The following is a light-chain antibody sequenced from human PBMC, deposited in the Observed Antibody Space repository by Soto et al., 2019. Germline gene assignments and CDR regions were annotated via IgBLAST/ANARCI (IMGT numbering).Light chain of an antibody. CDR1: QSISSSF. CDR2: GAS. V-gene: IGKV3-20*01. CDR3: QQYDNSPIT. Sequence: ETLLTQTRGILCLAGEERSSLSSPASQSISSSFLAWYQQKPGQAPRLLIYGASSRATGIPDRFSGTGSETDFTLTISRLEPEDFAVYYCQQYDNSPITFGQGTRLEIK. J-gene: IGKJ5*01.